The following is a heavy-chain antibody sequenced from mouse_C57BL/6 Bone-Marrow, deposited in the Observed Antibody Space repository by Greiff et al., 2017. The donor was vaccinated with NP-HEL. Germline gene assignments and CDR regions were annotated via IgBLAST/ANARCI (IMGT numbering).Heavy chain of an antibody. CDR1: GFTFSSYA. CDR2: ISDGGSYT. J-gene: IGHJ2*01. D-gene: IGHD1-1*02. Sequence: EVQRVESGGGLVKPGGSLKLSCAASGFTFSSYAMSWVRQTPEKRLEWVATISDGGSYTYYPDNVKGRFTISRDNAKNNLYLQMSHLKSEDTAMYYCARDGDYPDYWGQGTTLTVSS. CDR3: ARDGDYPDY. V-gene: IGHV5-4*01.